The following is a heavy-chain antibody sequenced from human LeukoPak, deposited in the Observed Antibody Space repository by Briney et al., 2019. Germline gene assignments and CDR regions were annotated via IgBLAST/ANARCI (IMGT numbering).Heavy chain of an antibody. D-gene: IGHD6-19*01. CDR2: IRYDGSNK. Sequence: PGGSLRLSCAASGFTFSSYGMHRVRQAPAKGLEWVAFIRYDGSNKYYADSVKGRFTISRDNSKNTLYLQMNSLRAEDTAVYYCAKYLAVAGTDYYFDYWGQGTLVTVSS. CDR3: AKYLAVAGTDYYFDY. CDR1: GFTFSSYG. J-gene: IGHJ4*02. V-gene: IGHV3-30*02.